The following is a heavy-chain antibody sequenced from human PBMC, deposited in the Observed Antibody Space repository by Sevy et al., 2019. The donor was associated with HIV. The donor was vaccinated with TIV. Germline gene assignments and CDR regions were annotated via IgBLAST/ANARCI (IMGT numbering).Heavy chain of an antibody. D-gene: IGHD2-15*01. CDR1: GFTFSSYA. CDR3: AKDNIVVVVAAPPTLFDY. V-gene: IGHV3-23*01. Sequence: GGSLRLSCAASGFTFSSYAMSWVRQAPGKGLEWVSAISGSGGSTYYADSVKGRFTISRDNSKNTLYLQMNSLGAEDTAVYYCAKDNIVVVVAAPPTLFDYWGQGTLVTVSS. CDR2: ISGSGGST. J-gene: IGHJ4*02.